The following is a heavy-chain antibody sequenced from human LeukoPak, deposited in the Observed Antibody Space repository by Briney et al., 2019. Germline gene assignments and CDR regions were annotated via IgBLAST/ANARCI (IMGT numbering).Heavy chain of an antibody. Sequence: SGPTLVKPTQTLTLTCTFSGFSLSTSGVGVGWIRQPPGKALEWLALIYWNDDKRYSPSLKSRLTITKDTSKNQVVLTMTNMDPVDTATYYCAHSQSSSSWYETPALDYWGQGTLVTVSS. V-gene: IGHV2-5*01. J-gene: IGHJ4*02. CDR3: AHSQSSSSWYETPALDY. D-gene: IGHD6-13*01. CDR1: GFSLSTSGVG. CDR2: IYWNDDK.